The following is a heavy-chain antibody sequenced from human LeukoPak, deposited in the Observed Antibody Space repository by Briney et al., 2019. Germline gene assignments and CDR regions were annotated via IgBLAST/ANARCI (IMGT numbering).Heavy chain of an antibody. Sequence: GGSLRLSCAASGFIFGSAAMSWLRQAPGKGLQWVSTITGRGDNTYYADSLKGRFSISRDNSKDTLYLLMNSLSADDTATYYCAKDHVATITLRYFDSWGQGTLVTISS. J-gene: IGHJ4*02. D-gene: IGHD5-12*01. CDR3: AKDHVATITLRYFDS. CDR2: ITGRGDNT. V-gene: IGHV3-23*01. CDR1: GFIFGSAA.